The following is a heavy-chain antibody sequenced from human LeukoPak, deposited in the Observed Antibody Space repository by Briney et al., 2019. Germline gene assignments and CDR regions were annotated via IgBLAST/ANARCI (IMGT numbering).Heavy chain of an antibody. V-gene: IGHV1-69*04. Sequence: GASGKLCCKASGATFSSYAIIWVRQSPRQGLEWRGRIIPIFGIANYAQTFQGRVTITADKSTSTAYMELSSLRSEDTAVYYCARGGGSYSDDAFDIWGQGTMVTVSS. D-gene: IGHD1-26*01. CDR2: IIPIFGIA. CDR3: ARGGGSYSDDAFDI. J-gene: IGHJ3*02. CDR1: GATFSSYA.